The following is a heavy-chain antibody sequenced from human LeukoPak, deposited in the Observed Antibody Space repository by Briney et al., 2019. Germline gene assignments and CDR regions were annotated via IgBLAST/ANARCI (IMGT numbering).Heavy chain of an antibody. V-gene: IGHV3-30-3*01. CDR1: GFTFSSYA. J-gene: IGHJ4*02. D-gene: IGHD3-10*01. Sequence: GGSLRLSCAASGFTFSSYAMHWVRQAPGKGLEWVAVISYDESNKYYADSVKGRFTISRDNSKNTLYLQMNSLRAEDTAVYYCARAIYGSGSHDYWGQGTLVTVSS. CDR2: ISYDESNK. CDR3: ARAIYGSGSHDY.